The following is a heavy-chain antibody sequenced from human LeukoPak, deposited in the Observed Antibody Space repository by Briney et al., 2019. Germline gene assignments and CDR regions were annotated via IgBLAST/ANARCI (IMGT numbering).Heavy chain of an antibody. Sequence: GGSLRLSCAASGFTVSTNYMTWVRQAPGKGLEWVAVIYTGGNTYYAESVEGRFTISRDNAKNSLYLQMNSLRAEDTALYYCAKAVRGTIFGVADYWGQGTLVTVSS. CDR1: GFTVSTNY. V-gene: IGHV3-53*05. D-gene: IGHD3-3*01. J-gene: IGHJ4*02. CDR3: AKAVRGTIFGVADY. CDR2: IYTGGNT.